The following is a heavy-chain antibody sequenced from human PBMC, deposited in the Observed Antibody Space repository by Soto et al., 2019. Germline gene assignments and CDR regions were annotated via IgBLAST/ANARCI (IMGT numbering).Heavy chain of an antibody. J-gene: IGHJ6*02. CDR2: IDPSESYT. V-gene: IGHV5-10-1*01. CDR3: ARHAKYGSSTYYDYYYDMDV. CDR1: GYSFSSYW. D-gene: IGHD6-6*01. Sequence: GESLKISCKGSGYSFSSYWISWVRQMPGKGLEWMGRIDPSESYTKYSPSFQGHVTISADKYISTAYLQWSSLKASDNAIYYCARHAKYGSSTYYDYYYDMDVWGQGTTVTVS.